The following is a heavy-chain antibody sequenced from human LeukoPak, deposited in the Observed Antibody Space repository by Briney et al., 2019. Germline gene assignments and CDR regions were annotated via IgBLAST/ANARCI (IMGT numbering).Heavy chain of an antibody. Sequence: SETLSLTCAIYGGSSSGYYWSWIRQPPGKGLEWIGEINHSGSTDYNPSLKSRVTISLDTSKNQFSLKLSSVTAADTAVYYCARRRYYGSGSNWYFDLWGRGTLVTVSS. V-gene: IGHV4-34*01. CDR2: INHSGST. D-gene: IGHD3-10*01. CDR1: GGSSSGYY. CDR3: ARRRYYGSGSNWYFDL. J-gene: IGHJ2*01.